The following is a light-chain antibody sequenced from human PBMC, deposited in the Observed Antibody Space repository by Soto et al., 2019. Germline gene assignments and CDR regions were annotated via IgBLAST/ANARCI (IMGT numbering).Light chain of an antibody. CDR3: QQSYSTPYP. CDR1: QSISSY. J-gene: IGKJ2*01. Sequence: DIQMTQSPSSLSASVGDRVTITCRASQSISSYLNWYQQKPGKAPKLLIYAASSLQSGVPSRFSGSGSGTAFTPTITSLQPEAFATYYCQQSYSTPYPFGQGTKLEIK. CDR2: AAS. V-gene: IGKV1-39*01.